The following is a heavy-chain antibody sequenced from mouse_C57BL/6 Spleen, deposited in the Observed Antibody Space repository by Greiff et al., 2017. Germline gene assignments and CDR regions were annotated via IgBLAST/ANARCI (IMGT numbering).Heavy chain of an antibody. CDR1: GFSLTSYG. CDR2: IWSDGST. CDR3: ARHHDYYYYAMDY. J-gene: IGHJ4*01. D-gene: IGHD2-4*01. Sequence: QVQLKESGPGLVAPSQSLSITCTVSGFSLTSYGVHWVRQPPGKGLEWLVVIWSDGSTTYNSARKSRLSISKDNSKSQVFLKMNSLQTDDTAMYYCARHHDYYYYAMDYWGQGTSVTVSS. V-gene: IGHV2-6-1*01.